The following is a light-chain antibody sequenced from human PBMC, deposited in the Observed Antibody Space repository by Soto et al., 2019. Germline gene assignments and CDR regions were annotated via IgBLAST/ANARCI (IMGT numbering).Light chain of an antibody. Sequence: DIQMTQSPSSLSASVGDRVTITCRASQSISNYLNWYQQKPGKAPKLLIYAASSLQSGVPSRFSGSGSGTEFTLTISSLQPEDFATYYCQQSYSIPVTFGGGTKVEIK. J-gene: IGKJ4*01. CDR3: QQSYSIPVT. CDR1: QSISNY. V-gene: IGKV1-39*01. CDR2: AAS.